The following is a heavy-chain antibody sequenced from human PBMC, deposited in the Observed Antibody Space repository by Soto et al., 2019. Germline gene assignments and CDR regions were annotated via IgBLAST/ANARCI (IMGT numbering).Heavy chain of an antibody. CDR2: IYHTGTT. CDR3: ARVMAAMQNWLDP. V-gene: IGHV4-30-4*01. D-gene: IGHD2-2*01. J-gene: IGHJ5*02. CDR1: GGSISNVGSF. Sequence: QVQLQESGPGLVKPSQTLSLTCTVSGGSISNVGSFWGWIRQQPGKGLEWIGFIYHTGTTYYNSSLRSRDSISIDTSKSQFSRKLNSVTAADTAVYYCARVMAAMQNWLDPWGQGTLVTVSP.